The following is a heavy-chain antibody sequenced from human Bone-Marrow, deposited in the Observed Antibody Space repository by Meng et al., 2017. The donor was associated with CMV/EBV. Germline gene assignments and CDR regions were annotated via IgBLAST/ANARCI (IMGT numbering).Heavy chain of an antibody. CDR1: GFTFSSYA. J-gene: IGHJ6*02. V-gene: IGHV3-23*03. Sequence: LSLTCAASGFTFSSYAMSWVRQAPGKGLEWVSVIYSGGSSTYYADSVKGRFTISRDNSKNTLYLQMNSLRAEDTAVYYCAKDGFYCSSTSCYTGVHYYGMDVWGQGTTVTVSS. CDR2: IYSGGSST. CDR3: AKDGFYCSSTSCYTGVHYYGMDV. D-gene: IGHD2-2*02.